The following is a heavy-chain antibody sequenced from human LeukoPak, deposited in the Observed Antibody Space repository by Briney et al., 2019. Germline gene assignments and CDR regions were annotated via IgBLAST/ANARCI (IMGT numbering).Heavy chain of an antibody. CDR2: MNPNSGNT. CDR3: ARGVNMVRGALPGGY. CDR1: GYTFTSYD. J-gene: IGHJ4*02. D-gene: IGHD3-10*01. V-gene: IGHV1-8*01. Sequence: ASVKVSCKASGYTFTSYDINWVRQATGQGLEWMGWMNPNSGNTGYAQKFQGRVTMTRNTSISTAYMELSSLRSEDTAVYYCARGVNMVRGALPGGYWGQGTLVTVSS.